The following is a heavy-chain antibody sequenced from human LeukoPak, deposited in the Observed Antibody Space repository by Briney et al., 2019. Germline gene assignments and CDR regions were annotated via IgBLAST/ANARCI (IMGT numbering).Heavy chain of an antibody. CDR1: GGSISSYY. CDR2: IYYSGST. J-gene: IGHJ4*02. D-gene: IGHD3-3*01. Sequence: SETLSLTCTVSGGSISSYYWSWIRQPPGKGLEWIGYIYYSGSTTYNPSLKSRVTISVDTSKNQCSLKLSSVTAADTAVYYCARSGYYGREFDYWGQGTLVTVSS. V-gene: IGHV4-59*01. CDR3: ARSGYYGREFDY.